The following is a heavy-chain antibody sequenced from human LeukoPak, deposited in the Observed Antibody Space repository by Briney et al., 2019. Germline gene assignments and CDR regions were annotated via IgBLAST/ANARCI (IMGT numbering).Heavy chain of an antibody. CDR1: GFTFSSYT. Sequence: GGSLRLSCAASGFTFSSYTMSWVRQAPGKGLDWVSSISSSSSYIYYADSVKGRFTISRDNAKNSLYLQMNSLRAEDTAVYYGARTYLDTAMVNYWGQGTLVTVSS. CDR2: ISSSSSYI. D-gene: IGHD5-18*01. V-gene: IGHV3-21*01. CDR3: ARTYLDTAMVNY. J-gene: IGHJ4*02.